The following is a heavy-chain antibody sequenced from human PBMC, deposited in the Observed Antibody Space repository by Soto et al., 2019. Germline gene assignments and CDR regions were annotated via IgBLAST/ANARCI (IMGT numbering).Heavy chain of an antibody. Sequence: QVQLVQSGAEVKKPGASVKVSCKVSGYTLTELSMHWVRQAPGKGLEWMGGFDPEDGETIYAQKFQGRVTMTEDTSKNTAYMELGSLRSEETAVYSWASNIFFGIAAAGKRGYWGQGTLVTVSS. CDR2: FDPEDGET. J-gene: IGHJ4*02. D-gene: IGHD6-13*01. CDR3: ASNIFFGIAAAGKRGY. V-gene: IGHV1-24*01. CDR1: GYTLTELS.